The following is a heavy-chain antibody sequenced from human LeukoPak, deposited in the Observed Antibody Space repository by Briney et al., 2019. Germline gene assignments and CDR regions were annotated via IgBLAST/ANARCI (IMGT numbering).Heavy chain of an antibody. CDR3: ARAGTNLGDYDY. Sequence: SETLSLTCTVSGYSISSGYYWGWIRQPPGKGLEWIGSIYHSGSTNYNPSLKSRVTISVDTSKNQFSLKLSSVTAADTAVYYCARAGTNLGDYDYWGQGTLVTVSS. V-gene: IGHV4-38-2*02. D-gene: IGHD4-17*01. J-gene: IGHJ4*02. CDR2: IYHSGST. CDR1: GYSISSGYY.